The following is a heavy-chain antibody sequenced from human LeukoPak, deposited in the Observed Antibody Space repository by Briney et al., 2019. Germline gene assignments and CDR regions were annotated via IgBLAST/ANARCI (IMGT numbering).Heavy chain of an antibody. D-gene: IGHD6-19*01. CDR3: AKGSRSGWYVNY. J-gene: IGHJ4*02. CDR1: GFTFDDYT. V-gene: IGHV3-43*01. CDR2: ISWDGGST. Sequence: PGGSLRLSYAASGFTFDDYTMHWVRQAPGKGLEWVSLISWDGGSTYYADSVKGRFTISRDNAKNSLYLQMNSLRAEDTALYYCAKGSRSGWYVNYWGQGTLVTVSS.